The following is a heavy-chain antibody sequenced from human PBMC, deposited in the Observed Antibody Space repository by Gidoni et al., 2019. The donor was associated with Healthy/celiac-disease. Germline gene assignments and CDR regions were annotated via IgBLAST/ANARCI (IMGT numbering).Heavy chain of an antibody. Sequence: QVQLVESGGGLVKPGGSLRLSCAASGFTFSDYYMSWIRQAPGKGLEWVSYISSSSSYTNYADSVKGRFTISRDNAKNSLYLQMNSLRAEDTAVYYCARDKGGYCSGGSCDPHFDYWGQGTLVTVSS. V-gene: IGHV3-11*06. J-gene: IGHJ4*02. CDR2: ISSSSSYT. CDR1: GFTFSDYY. CDR3: ARDKGGYCSGGSCDPHFDY. D-gene: IGHD2-15*01.